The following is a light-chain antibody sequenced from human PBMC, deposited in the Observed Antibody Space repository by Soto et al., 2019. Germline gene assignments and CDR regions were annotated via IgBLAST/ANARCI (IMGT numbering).Light chain of an antibody. Sequence: QAVVTQEPSFSVSPGGTVTLTCGLSSGSVSTSYYPRWYQQTPGQAPRTLIYSTNTRSSGVPDRFSGSILGNKAALTITGEQADDESDYYCVLYMGSGIPVFGGGTKVTVL. CDR2: STN. CDR1: SGSVSTSYY. CDR3: VLYMGSGIPV. J-gene: IGLJ2*01. V-gene: IGLV8-61*01.